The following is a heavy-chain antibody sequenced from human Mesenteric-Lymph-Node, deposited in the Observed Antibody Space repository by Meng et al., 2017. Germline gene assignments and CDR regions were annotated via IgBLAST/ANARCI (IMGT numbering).Heavy chain of an antibody. D-gene: IGHD6-13*01. CDR2: ISYDGSNK. CDR1: GFTFSSYA. J-gene: IGHJ5*02. Sequence: GGSLRLSCAASGFTFSSYAMHWVRQAPGKGLEWVAVISYDGSNKYYADPVKGRFTISRDNSKSTLYLQMNSLRAENTAVYYSARVPYSSRWYEDSQTTNNWFDPWGQGTLVTVSS. CDR3: ARVPYSSRWYEDSQTTNNWFDP. V-gene: IGHV3-30*01.